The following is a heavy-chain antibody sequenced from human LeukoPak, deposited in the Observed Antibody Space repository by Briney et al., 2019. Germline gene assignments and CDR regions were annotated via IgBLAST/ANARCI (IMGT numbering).Heavy chain of an antibody. CDR3: ARDSRVGHIVVVTAPDY. Sequence: ASVKVSCKTSGYIFTSYYMHWVRQAPGQGLEWMGLINASGGSTSYAQKFQGRVTVTRDTSTSTVYMELSSLRSEDTAVYYCARDSRVGHIVVVTAPDYWSQGTLVTVSS. V-gene: IGHV1-46*01. D-gene: IGHD2-21*02. CDR1: GYIFTSYY. J-gene: IGHJ4*02. CDR2: INASGGST.